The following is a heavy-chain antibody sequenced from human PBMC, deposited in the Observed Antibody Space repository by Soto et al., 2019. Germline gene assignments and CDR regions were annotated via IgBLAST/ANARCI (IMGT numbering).Heavy chain of an antibody. V-gene: IGHV4-59*01. CDR1: GGSISSYY. D-gene: IGHD1-26*01. Sequence: SETLSLTCTVSGGSISSYYWSWIRQPPGKGLEWIGYIYYSGSTNYNPSLKSRVTISVDTSKNQFSLKLSSVTAADTAVYYCARNSIVGATKVLDYWGQGTLVTVS. CDR3: ARNSIVGATKVLDY. CDR2: IYYSGST. J-gene: IGHJ4*02.